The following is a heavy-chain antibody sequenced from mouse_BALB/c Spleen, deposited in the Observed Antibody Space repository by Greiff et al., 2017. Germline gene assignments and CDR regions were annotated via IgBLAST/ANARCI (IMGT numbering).Heavy chain of an antibody. Sequence: EVKLMESGGGLVKPGGSLKLSCAASGFTFSSYAMSWVRQTPEKRLEWVATISSGGSYTYYPDSVKGRFTISRDNAKNTLYLQMSSLRSEDTAMYYCASLYGSSYGWYFDVWGAGTTVTVSS. CDR2: ISSGGSYT. CDR1: GFTFSSYA. J-gene: IGHJ1*01. V-gene: IGHV5-9-3*01. D-gene: IGHD1-1*01. CDR3: ASLYGSSYGWYFDV.